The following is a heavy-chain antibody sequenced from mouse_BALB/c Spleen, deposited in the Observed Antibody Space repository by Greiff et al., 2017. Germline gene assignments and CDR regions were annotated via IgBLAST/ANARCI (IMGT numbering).Heavy chain of an antibody. CDR3: ARRYGNYAYAMDD. V-gene: IGHV1-4*01. CDR2: INPSSGYT. J-gene: IGHJ4*01. Sequence: LVESGAELARPGASVKMSCKASGYTFTSYTMHWVKQRPGQGLEWIGYINPSSGYTNYNQKFKDKATLTADKSSSTAYMQLSSLTSEDSAVYYCARRYGNYAYAMDDWGQGTSVTVSS. D-gene: IGHD2-10*02. CDR1: GYTFTSYT.